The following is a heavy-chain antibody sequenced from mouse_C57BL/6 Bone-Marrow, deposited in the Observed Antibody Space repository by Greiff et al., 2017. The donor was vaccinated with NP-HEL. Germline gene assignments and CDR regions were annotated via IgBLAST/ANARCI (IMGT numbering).Heavy chain of an antibody. Sequence: VQLQQSGPELVKPGASVKISCKASGYAFSSSWMNWVKQRPGKGLEWIGRIYPGDGDTNYNGKFKGKATLTADKSSSTAYMQLSSLTSEDSAVYFCARERAWFAYWGQGTLVTVSA. J-gene: IGHJ3*01. CDR2: IYPGDGDT. CDR1: GYAFSSSW. CDR3: ARERAWFAY. V-gene: IGHV1-82*01.